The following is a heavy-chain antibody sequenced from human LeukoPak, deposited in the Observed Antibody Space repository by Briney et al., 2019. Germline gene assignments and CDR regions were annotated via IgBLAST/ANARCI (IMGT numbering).Heavy chain of an antibody. CDR3: AVQKGMGAFDI. J-gene: IGHJ3*02. Sequence: PGRSLRLSCAASGFTFSTFGMHWVRQAPGKGLEWVAVISYDGSNKYYADSVKGRFTISRDNSKSTLYLQMNSLKPEDTAVYYCAVQKGMGAFDIWDQGTMVTVSS. CDR1: GFTFSTFG. V-gene: IGHV3-30*03. D-gene: IGHD3-10*01. CDR2: ISYDGSNK.